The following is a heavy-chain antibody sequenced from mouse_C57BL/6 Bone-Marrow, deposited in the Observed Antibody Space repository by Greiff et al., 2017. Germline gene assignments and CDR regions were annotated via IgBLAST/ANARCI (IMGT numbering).Heavy chain of an antibody. CDR1: GFTFSDYG. J-gene: IGHJ1*03. CDR3: ARPSYDGYPYWYFDV. Sequence: DVKLVESGGGLVQPGGSLKLSCAASGFTFSDYGMAWVRQAPRKGPEWVAFISNLAYSIYYADTVTGRFTISRENAKNTLYLEMSSRKSEDTAMYYCARPSYDGYPYWYFDVWGTGTTVTVSA. CDR2: ISNLAYSI. V-gene: IGHV5-15*01. D-gene: IGHD2-3*01.